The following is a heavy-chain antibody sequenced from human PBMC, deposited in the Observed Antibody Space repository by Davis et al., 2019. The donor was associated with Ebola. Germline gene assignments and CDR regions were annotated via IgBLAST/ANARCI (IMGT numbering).Heavy chain of an antibody. V-gene: IGHV3-23*01. CDR2: ISGSGGST. J-gene: IGHJ5*02. Sequence: GESLKISCAVSGFTFSNYAMNWVRQAPGKGLEWVSAISGSGGSTYYADSVKGRFTISRDNSRNTLYLQMNSLGAEDTALYYCAKSIRGRPGNNWFDPWGQGTLVTVSS. D-gene: IGHD3-10*01. CDR1: GFTFSNYA. CDR3: AKSIRGRPGNNWFDP.